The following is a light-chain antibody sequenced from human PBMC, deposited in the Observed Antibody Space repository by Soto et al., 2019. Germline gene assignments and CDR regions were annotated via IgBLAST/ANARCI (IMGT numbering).Light chain of an antibody. CDR3: QQFNNWPLT. Sequence: EIVMTQSPATLSVSPWERATLSCRASQSVSSNLAWYQQKPGQAPRLLIYDASTRATGLPARFSGSGSGTEFTLTISSLQSEDFAVYYCQQFNNWPLTFGGGTKVDIK. J-gene: IGKJ4*01. CDR1: QSVSSN. V-gene: IGKV3-15*01. CDR2: DAS.